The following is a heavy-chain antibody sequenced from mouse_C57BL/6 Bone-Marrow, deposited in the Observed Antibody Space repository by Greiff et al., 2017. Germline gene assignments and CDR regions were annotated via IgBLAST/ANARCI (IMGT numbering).Heavy chain of an antibody. V-gene: IGHV1-81*01. CDR3: ARQDYGSSPDY. CDR1: GYTFTSYG. J-gene: IGHJ2*01. D-gene: IGHD1-1*01. Sequence: VKLMESGAELARPGASVKLSCKASGYTFTSYGISWVKQRTGQGLEWIGEIYPRSGNTYYNEKFKGKATLTADKSSSTAYMELRSLTSEDSAVXFCARQDYGSSPDYWGQGTTLTVSS. CDR2: IYPRSGNT.